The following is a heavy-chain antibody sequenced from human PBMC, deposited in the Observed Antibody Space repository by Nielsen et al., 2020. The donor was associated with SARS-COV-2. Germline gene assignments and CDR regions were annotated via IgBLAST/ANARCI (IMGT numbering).Heavy chain of an antibody. D-gene: IGHD3-22*01. J-gene: IGHJ4*02. CDR3: ARGGFYYDSSGYYFDY. CDR2: IYYSGST. Sequence: SETLSLTCTVSGASISSSGYYWSWIRQHPGKGLEWIGYIYYSGSTNYNPSLKSRVTISVDTSKNQFSLKLSSVTAADTAVYYCARGGFYYDSSGYYFDYWGQGTLVTVSS. CDR1: GASISSSGYY. V-gene: IGHV4-61*08.